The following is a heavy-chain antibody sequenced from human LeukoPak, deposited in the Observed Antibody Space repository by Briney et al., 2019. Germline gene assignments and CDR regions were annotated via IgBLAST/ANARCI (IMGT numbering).Heavy chain of an antibody. J-gene: IGHJ4*02. V-gene: IGHV3-21*01. CDR1: GFAFNTYT. Sequence: GGSLRLSCAASGFAFNTYTMIWVRQAPGKGLEWVSSISSVSNYIYYADSLKGRFTISRDNAKNSLYLKMNSLRAEDTAVYYCAREDPRATNAYWGQGTLVTVSS. CDR3: AREDPRATNAY. CDR2: ISSVSNYI. D-gene: IGHD5-12*01.